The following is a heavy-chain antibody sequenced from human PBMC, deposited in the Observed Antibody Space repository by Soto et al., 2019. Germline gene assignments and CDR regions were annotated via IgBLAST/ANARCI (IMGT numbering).Heavy chain of an antibody. CDR3: ARGDPLLWFGEKVYYGMDV. D-gene: IGHD3-10*01. J-gene: IGHJ6*02. V-gene: IGHV4-59*01. CDR1: GGSISSYY. Sequence: QVQLQESGPGLVKPSETLSLTCTVSGGSISSYYWSWIRQPPGKGLEWIGYIYYSGSNNYNPSLKSRVTISVDTSKNQFSLKLSSVTAADTAVYYCARGDPLLWFGEKVYYGMDVWGQGTTVTVSS. CDR2: IYYSGSN.